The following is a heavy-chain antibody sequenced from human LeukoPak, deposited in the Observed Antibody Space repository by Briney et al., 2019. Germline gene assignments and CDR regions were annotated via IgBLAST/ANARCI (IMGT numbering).Heavy chain of an antibody. CDR2: ISGSGGST. V-gene: IGHV3-23*01. D-gene: IGHD3-3*01. CDR3: AKDTFWSGSNWFDP. CDR1: GFTFSSYA. J-gene: IGHJ5*02. Sequence: PGGSLRLSCAASGFTFSSYAMSWVRQAPGKGLEGVSAISGSGGSTYYADSVKGRFTISRDNSKNTLYLQMSSLRAEDTAVYYCAKDTFWSGSNWFDPWGQGTLVTVSS.